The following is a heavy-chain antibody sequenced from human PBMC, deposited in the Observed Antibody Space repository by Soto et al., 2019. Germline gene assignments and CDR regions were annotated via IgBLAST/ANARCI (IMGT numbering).Heavy chain of an antibody. J-gene: IGHJ4*02. D-gene: IGHD6-13*01. CDR1: GGTFSSYA. CDR2: IIPIFGTA. CDR3: ARETSQHSSSWYPPFDY. Sequence: QVQLVQSGAEVKKPGSSVKVSCKASGGTFSSYAISWVRQAPGQGLEWMGGIIPIFGTANYAQKFQGRVTITADESKSTAYMELSSLRSEDTAVYYCARETSQHSSSWYPPFDYWGQGTLVTVSS. V-gene: IGHV1-69*12.